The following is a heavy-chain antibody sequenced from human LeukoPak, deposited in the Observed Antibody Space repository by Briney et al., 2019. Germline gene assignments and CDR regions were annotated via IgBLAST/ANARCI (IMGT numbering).Heavy chain of an antibody. CDR1: GYTFTSYD. CDR2: MNPNSGNT. D-gene: IGHD6-19*01. J-gene: IGHJ5*02. V-gene: IGHV1-8*01. CDR3: ARGVRSVGWFDP. Sequence: ASVKVSCKAPGYTFTSYDINWVRQATGQGLEWMGWMNPNSGNTGYAQKFQGRVTMTRDTSISTAYMELSRLRSDDTAVYYCARGVRSVGWFDPWGQGTLVTVSS.